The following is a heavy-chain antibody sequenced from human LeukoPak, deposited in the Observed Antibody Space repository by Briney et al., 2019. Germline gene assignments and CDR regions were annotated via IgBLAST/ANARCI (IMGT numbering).Heavy chain of an antibody. CDR3: ARVPRSSSSVDY. J-gene: IGHJ4*02. D-gene: IGHD6-6*01. CDR1: GGSFSGYY. V-gene: IGHV4-34*01. CDR2: INHRGST. Sequence: PSETLSLTCSVYGGSFSGYYWSWIRQPPGKGLEWIGEINHRGSTNYNPSLKNRVTISVDTSKNQFSLKLHSVTAADTAVYYCARVPRSSSSVDYWGQGTLVTVSS.